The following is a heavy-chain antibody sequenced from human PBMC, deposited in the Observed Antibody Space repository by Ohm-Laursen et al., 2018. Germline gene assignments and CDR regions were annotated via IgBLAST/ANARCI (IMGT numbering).Heavy chain of an antibody. J-gene: IGHJ4*02. D-gene: IGHD3-10*01. V-gene: IGHV4-34*01. CDR3: ASSPGMIRGAPAY. CDR1: GGSFSAYY. Sequence: TLSLTCAVSGGSFSAYYWTWIRQPPGKGLEWIGEISHTGSTNYNPSLKSRVTISVDTSKNQFSLKVTSVTAADTAVYYCASSPGMIRGAPAYWGQGTLVTVSS. CDR2: ISHTGST.